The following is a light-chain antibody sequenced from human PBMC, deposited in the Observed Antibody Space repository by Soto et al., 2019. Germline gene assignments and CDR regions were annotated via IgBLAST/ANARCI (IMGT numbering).Light chain of an antibody. V-gene: IGLV2-23*01. CDR2: EGS. CDR3: CSYAGSSTYV. J-gene: IGLJ1*01. Sequence: QSVLAQPASVSGSPGQSITISCTGTSDDIGGYKFVSWYQQYPGKAPKLIIYEGSERPSGVSDRFSGSKSGNTASLTISGLQAEDEATYHCCSYAGSSTYVFGIGTKLTVL. CDR1: SDDIGGYKF.